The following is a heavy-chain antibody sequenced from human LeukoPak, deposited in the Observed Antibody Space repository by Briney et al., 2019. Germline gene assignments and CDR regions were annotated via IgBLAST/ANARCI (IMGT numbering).Heavy chain of an antibody. D-gene: IGHD6-13*01. CDR2: IRYDGTNK. J-gene: IGHJ3*02. CDR1: GSTFSRNG. V-gene: IGHV3-30*02. CDR3: AREEAASGAFDI. Sequence: GGSLRLSCAASGSTFSRNGMHWVRQAPGKGLEWVAFIRYDGTNKYYADSVKGRFTISRDNSKSTLYLQMNSLRAEDTAVYYCAREEAASGAFDIWGQGTMVTVSS.